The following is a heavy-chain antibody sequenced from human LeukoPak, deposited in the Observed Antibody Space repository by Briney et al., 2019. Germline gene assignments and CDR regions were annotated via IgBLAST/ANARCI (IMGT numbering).Heavy chain of an antibody. CDR2: INHSGST. D-gene: IGHD6-13*01. CDR1: GGSFSGYY. Sequence: SETLSLTCAVYGGSFSGYYWSWIRQPPGKGLEWIGEINHSGSTNYNPSLKSRVTISVDTSKNQFSLKLSSVTAADTAVYYCARYPLSSWDFDYWGQGTLVTVSS. J-gene: IGHJ4*02. V-gene: IGHV4-34*01. CDR3: ARYPLSSWDFDY.